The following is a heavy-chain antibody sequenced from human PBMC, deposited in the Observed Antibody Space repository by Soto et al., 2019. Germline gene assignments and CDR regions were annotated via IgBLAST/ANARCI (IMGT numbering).Heavy chain of an antibody. CDR2: LSTSGRT. J-gene: IGHJ2*01. D-gene: IGHD2-8*01. V-gene: IGHV4-4*07. CDR3: ARGMGRYFDL. CDR1: GDSIGNFY. Sequence: SETLSLTCTVSGDSIGNFYWSWIRRPAGKGLESIGRLSTSGRTNYSPSLQSRVTMSLDTSKNRFSLRLTSVSAADTAVYFCARGMGRYFDLWGRGTLVTVSS.